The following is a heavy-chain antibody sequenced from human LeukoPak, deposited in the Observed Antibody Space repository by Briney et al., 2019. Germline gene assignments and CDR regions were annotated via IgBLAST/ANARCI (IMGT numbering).Heavy chain of an antibody. CDR3: ARAAGDRIGYHDL. CDR2: LYSGGNT. CDR1: GFTVSSNY. V-gene: IGHV3-53*01. D-gene: IGHD7-27*01. J-gene: IGHJ2*01. Sequence: GGSLRLSCAASGFTVSSNYMSWVRQAPGKGLEWVSVLYSGGNTYYADSVKGRFTISRDNSKNTLYLQMNTLRAEDTAVYYCARAAGDRIGYHDLWGRGTLVTVSS.